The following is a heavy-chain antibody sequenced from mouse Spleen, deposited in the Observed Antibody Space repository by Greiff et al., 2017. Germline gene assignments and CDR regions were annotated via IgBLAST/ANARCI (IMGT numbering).Heavy chain of an antibody. Sequence: QVQLQQSGAELVRPGASVKLSCKASGYTFTDYYINWVKQRPGQGLEWIARIYPGSGNTYYNEKFKGKATLTAEKSSSTAYMQLSSLTSEDSAVYFCARGSSGGDYWGQGTSVTVSS. V-gene: IGHV1-76*01. D-gene: IGHD3-1*01. CDR3: ARGSSGGDY. CDR2: IYPGSGNT. CDR1: GYTFTDYY. J-gene: IGHJ4*01.